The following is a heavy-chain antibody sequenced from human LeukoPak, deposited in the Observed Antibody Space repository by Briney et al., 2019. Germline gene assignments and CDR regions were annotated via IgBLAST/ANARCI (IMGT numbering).Heavy chain of an antibody. D-gene: IGHD3-9*01. J-gene: IGHJ4*02. CDR1: GFTFSNYW. CDR2: IKEDGSEK. CDR3: ARLRYSDF. Sequence: GGSLRLSCAAPGFTFSNYWMSWVRQAPGKGLEWVANIKEDGSEKNCLDSVKGRFTISRDNAKNSLYPQMNGLRAEDTAVYYCARLRYSDFWGQGTLVTVSS. V-gene: IGHV3-7*01.